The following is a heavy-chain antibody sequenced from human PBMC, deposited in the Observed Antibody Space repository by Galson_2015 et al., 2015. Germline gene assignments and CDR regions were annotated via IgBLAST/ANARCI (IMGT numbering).Heavy chain of an antibody. Sequence: SVKVSCKASGYTFTSYAMHWVRQAPGQGLEWMGGIIPIFGTANYAQKFQGRVTITADKSTSTAHMELSSLRSEDTAVYYCAREMGERTEQFFVYWGQGTLVTVSS. CDR1: GYTFTSYA. CDR3: AREMGERTEQFFVY. D-gene: IGHD3-16*01. J-gene: IGHJ4*02. CDR2: IIPIFGTA. V-gene: IGHV1-69*06.